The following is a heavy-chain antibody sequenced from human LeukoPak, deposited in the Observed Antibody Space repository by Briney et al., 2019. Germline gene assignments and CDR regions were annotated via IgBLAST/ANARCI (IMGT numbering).Heavy chain of an antibody. CDR1: GYTLTELS. Sequence: ASVKVSCKVSGYTLTELSMHWVRQAPGKGLEWMGGFDPEDGETIYAQKFQGRVTMTEDTSTDTAYMELSSLRSEDTAVYYCATVGYNEPSYYYSGMDVWGQGTTVTVSS. V-gene: IGHV1-24*01. J-gene: IGHJ6*02. CDR2: FDPEDGET. D-gene: IGHD5-24*01. CDR3: ATVGYNEPSYYYSGMDV.